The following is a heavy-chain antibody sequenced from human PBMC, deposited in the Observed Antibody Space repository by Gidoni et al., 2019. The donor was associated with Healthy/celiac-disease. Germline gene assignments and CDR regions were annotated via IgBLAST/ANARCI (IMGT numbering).Heavy chain of an antibody. CDR2: IKSKTDGGTT. Sequence: EVQLVESWGGLVKPGWSLRLSCAASGFTFSNAWMSWVRQDPGKGLKWVGRIKSKTDGGTTDYAAPVKGRFTISRDDSKNTLYLQMNSLKTEDTAVYYCTTEAVSAFDIWGQGTMVTVSS. D-gene: IGHD1-20*01. CDR3: TTEAVSAFDI. CDR1: GFTFSNAW. V-gene: IGHV3-15*01. J-gene: IGHJ3*02.